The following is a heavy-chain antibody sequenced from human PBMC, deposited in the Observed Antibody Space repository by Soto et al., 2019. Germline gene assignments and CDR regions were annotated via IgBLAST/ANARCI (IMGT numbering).Heavy chain of an antibody. J-gene: IGHJ4*02. CDR2: IYYSGST. D-gene: IGHD3-10*01. CDR1: GGSISSGGYY. CDR3: ARDLRGPMVRGVPYAN. Sequence: QVQLQESGPGLVKPSQTLSLTCTVSGGSISSGGYYWSWMRQHPGKGLEWIGYIYYSGSTYYNPSLKGRVTISVDTSKNQFALKLSSVTAADTAVYYCARDLRGPMVRGVPYANWGQGTLVNVSS. V-gene: IGHV4-31*03.